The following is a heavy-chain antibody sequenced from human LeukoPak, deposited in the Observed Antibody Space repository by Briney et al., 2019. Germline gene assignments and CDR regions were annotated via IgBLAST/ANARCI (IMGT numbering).Heavy chain of an antibody. D-gene: IGHD2-2*01. CDR3: ARDRPKGASTSPFDY. J-gene: IGHJ4*02. Sequence: SETLSLTCTVSGGSISSSSYYWGWIRQPPGKGLEWIGSIYYSGSTYYNPSLKSRGTTSGDTSKNQFSLKLRSVTAAATAVYYCARDRPKGASTSPFDYWGQGTLVTVSS. V-gene: IGHV4-39*07. CDR1: GGSISSSSYY. CDR2: IYYSGST.